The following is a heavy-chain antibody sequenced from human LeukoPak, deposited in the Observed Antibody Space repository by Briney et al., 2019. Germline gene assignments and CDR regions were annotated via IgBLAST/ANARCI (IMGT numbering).Heavy chain of an antibody. J-gene: IGHJ6*03. CDR3: TTLNMTTVTRGLYRKYYYYYYMDV. CDR1: GFTFSGSA. CDR2: IRSKANSYAT. Sequence: PGGSLRLSCAASGFTFSGSAMHWVRQASGKGLEWVGRIRSKANSYATAYAASVQGRFTISRDDSKNTAYLQMNSLKTEDTAVYYCTTLNMTTVTRGLYRKYYYYYYMDVWGKGTTVTVSS. V-gene: IGHV3-73*01. D-gene: IGHD4-11*01.